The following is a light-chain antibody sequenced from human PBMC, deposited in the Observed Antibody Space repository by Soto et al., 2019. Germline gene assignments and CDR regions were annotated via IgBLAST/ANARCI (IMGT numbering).Light chain of an antibody. CDR2: VGTGGIVG. CDR3: AADHGSGSNFVVV. J-gene: IGLJ2*01. V-gene: IGLV9-49*02. CDR1: STYSNYR. Sequence: QAVVTQPPSASASLGASVTLSCTLTSTYSNYRVDWYHQRPGEGPRFVMRVGTGGIVGSKGEGIPDRFSVSGSGLIRYLTVNNIQEEDEGDYHCAADHGSGSNFVVVFGGGTKLTVL.